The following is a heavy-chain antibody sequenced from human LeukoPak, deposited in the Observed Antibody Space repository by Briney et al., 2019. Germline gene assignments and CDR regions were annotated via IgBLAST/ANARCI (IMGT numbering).Heavy chain of an antibody. J-gene: IGHJ4*02. V-gene: IGHV3-49*04. D-gene: IGHD6-6*01. CDR3: TREKSRSFDY. CDR2: IRSKTYYGTT. CDR1: GFTFGDYA. Sequence: GGSLRLSCTASGFTFGDYAMSWVRQAPGKGLEWVGFIRSKTYYGTTEYAASVKGRFTLSRDDSKSIAYLQMSSLKTEDTAMYYCTREKSRSFDYWGQGTLVTVSS.